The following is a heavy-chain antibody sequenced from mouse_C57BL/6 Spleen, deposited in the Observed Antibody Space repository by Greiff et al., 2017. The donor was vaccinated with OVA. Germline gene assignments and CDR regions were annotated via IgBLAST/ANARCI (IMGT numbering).Heavy chain of an antibody. CDR1: GYTFTSYW. Sequence: QVQLQQPGAELVRPGSSVKLSCKASGYTFTSYWMHWVKQRPIQGLEWIGNIDPSDSETHYNQKFKDKATLTVAKSSSTAYMQLSSLTSEDSAVYYCARSTVVAYYYAMDYWGQGTSVTVSS. CDR2: IDPSDSET. D-gene: IGHD1-1*01. V-gene: IGHV1-52*01. CDR3: ARSTVVAYYYAMDY. J-gene: IGHJ4*01.